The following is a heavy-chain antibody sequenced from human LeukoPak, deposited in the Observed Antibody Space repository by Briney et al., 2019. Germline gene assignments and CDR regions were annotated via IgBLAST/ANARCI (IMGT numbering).Heavy chain of an antibody. Sequence: PGGSLRLSCAASGFTFSDYYTSWIRQAPGKGLEWVSYISSSGSTIYYADSVKGRFTISRDNAKNSLYLQMNSLRAEDTAVYYCARGGSWFGELKGRYYYYGMDVWGQGTTVTVSS. CDR2: ISSSGSTI. CDR1: GFTFSDYY. V-gene: IGHV3-11*01. J-gene: IGHJ6*02. CDR3: ARGGSWFGELKGRYYYYGMDV. D-gene: IGHD3-10*01.